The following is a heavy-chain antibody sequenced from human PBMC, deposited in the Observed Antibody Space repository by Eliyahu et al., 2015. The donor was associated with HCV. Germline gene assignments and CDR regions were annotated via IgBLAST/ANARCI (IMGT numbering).Heavy chain of an antibody. V-gene: IGHV3-30*04. D-gene: IGHD4-17*01. CDR1: GFTFSSYA. J-gene: IGHJ2*01. CDR2: ISYDGSNK. CDR3: ARDFYGDYEGYFDL. Sequence: QVQLVESGGGVVQPGRSXRLSCAASGFTFSSYAMXWVRQAPGKGLEWVAVISYDGSNKYYADSVKGRFTISRDNSKNTLYLQMNSLRAEDTAVYYCARDFYGDYEGYFDLWGRGTLVTVSS.